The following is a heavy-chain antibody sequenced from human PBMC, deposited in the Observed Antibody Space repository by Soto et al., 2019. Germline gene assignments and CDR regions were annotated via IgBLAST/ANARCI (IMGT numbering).Heavy chain of an antibody. Sequence: GASVKVSCKASGYTFTSYAMHWVRQAPGQRLEWMGWINAGNGNTKYSQKFQGRVTITRDTSASTAYMELSSLRSEDTAVYYCARDLGYSYGPNDDWGQGTLVTVSS. CDR3: ARDLGYSYGPNDD. V-gene: IGHV1-3*01. D-gene: IGHD5-18*01. CDR2: INAGNGNT. CDR1: GYTFTSYA. J-gene: IGHJ4*02.